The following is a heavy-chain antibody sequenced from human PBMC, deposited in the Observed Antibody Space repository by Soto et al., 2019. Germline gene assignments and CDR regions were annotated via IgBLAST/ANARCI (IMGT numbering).Heavy chain of an antibody. CDR3: AKDSSGWNNWFDP. D-gene: IGHD6-19*01. Sequence: PGGSLRLSCAASGFTFDDYAMHWVRQAPGKGLEWGSGIRWNSGSIGSADSGKGRFTISRDNAKNSLYLQMNSLRAEDTALYYCAKDSSGWNNWFDPWGQGTLVTVSS. V-gene: IGHV3-9*01. CDR1: GFTFDDYA. CDR2: IRWNSGSI. J-gene: IGHJ5*02.